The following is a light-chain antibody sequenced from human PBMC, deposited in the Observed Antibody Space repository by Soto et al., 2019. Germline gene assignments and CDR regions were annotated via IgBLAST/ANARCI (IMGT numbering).Light chain of an antibody. Sequence: DVVMTQSPLSLPVTLGQPTSISCRSSQSVVYSDGIAYLTWFQQRPGQSPRRLIYRVSNRDSGVPDRFSGSGSGTDFTLIISRVEAEDVGVYYCMQGTHWPPTFGRGTKVEIK. V-gene: IGKV2-30*01. CDR2: RVS. J-gene: IGKJ1*01. CDR3: MQGTHWPPT. CDR1: QSVVYSDGIAY.